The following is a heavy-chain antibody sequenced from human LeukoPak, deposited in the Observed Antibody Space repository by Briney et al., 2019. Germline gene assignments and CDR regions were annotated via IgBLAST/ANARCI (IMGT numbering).Heavy chain of an antibody. CDR3: ARGRVRAAAGIY. V-gene: IGHV1-2*02. D-gene: IGHD6-13*01. CDR1: GYTFTGYY. CDR2: INPNSGGT. J-gene: IGHJ4*02. Sequence: VASVKVSCKASGYTFTGYYMHWVRQAPGQGLEWMGWINPNSGGTNYAQKFQGRVTMTRDTSISTAYMELSRLKSDDTAVYCCARGRVRAAAGIYWGQGTLVTVSA.